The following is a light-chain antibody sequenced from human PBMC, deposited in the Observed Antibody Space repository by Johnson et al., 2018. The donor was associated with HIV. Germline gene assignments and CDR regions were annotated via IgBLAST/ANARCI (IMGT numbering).Light chain of an antibody. V-gene: IGLV1-51*02. CDR1: SSNIGNKY. Sequence: QSVLTQPPSMSAAPGQKVTISCSGSSSNIGNKYVSWYQQFPGTAPKLLIYENTKRPSGIPDRFSGSKSGTSATLGISGLQTGDEADYYCGTWDSSLSAHYVFGTGTKITVL. CDR2: ENT. J-gene: IGLJ1*01. CDR3: GTWDSSLSAHYV.